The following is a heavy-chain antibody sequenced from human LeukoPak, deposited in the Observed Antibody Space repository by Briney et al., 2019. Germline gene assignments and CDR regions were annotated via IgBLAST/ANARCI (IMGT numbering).Heavy chain of an antibody. J-gene: IGHJ2*01. CDR1: GGSTSSYY. V-gene: IGHV4-59*01. Sequence: PSETLSLTCTVSGGSTSSYYWSWIRQPPGKGLEWIGYIYYSGSTNYNPSLKSRVTISVDTSKNQFSLKLSSVTAADTAVYYCARDRGILTGYYLNWYFDLWGRGTLVTVSS. CDR3: ARDRGILTGYYLNWYFDL. D-gene: IGHD3-9*01. CDR2: IYYSGST.